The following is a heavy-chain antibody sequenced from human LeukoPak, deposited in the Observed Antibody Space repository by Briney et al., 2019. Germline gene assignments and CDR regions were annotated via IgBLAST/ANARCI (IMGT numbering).Heavy chain of an antibody. CDR3: ASQPSSFDY. CDR1: GGSISSSSYY. Sequence: SETLSLTCTVSGGSISSSSYYWGWIRQPPGKGLEWIGNIYYSGSTYYNPSLKSRVTISVDTSKNQFSLKLSSVTAADTAVYYCASQPSSFDYWGQGTLVTVSS. CDR2: IYYSGST. V-gene: IGHV4-39*01. J-gene: IGHJ4*02.